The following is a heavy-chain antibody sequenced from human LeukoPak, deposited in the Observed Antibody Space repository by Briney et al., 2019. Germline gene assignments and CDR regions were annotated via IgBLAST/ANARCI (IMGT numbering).Heavy chain of an antibody. J-gene: IGHJ4*02. CDR2: INWNGGST. D-gene: IGHD3-22*01. Sequence: GGSLRLSCAASGFTFRRYGMSWVRQAPGKGLEWVSGINWNGGSTGYADSVKGRFTISRDNAKNSLYLQMNSLRAEDTALYYCARSRNYYDSSGYYYWGQGTLVTVSS. V-gene: IGHV3-20*04. CDR3: ARSRNYYDSSGYYY. CDR1: GFTFRRYG.